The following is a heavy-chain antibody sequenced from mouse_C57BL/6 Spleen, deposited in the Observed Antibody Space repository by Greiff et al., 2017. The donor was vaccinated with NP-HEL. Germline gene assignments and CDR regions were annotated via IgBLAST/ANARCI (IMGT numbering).Heavy chain of an antibody. D-gene: IGHD1-1*01. Sequence: QQSVAELVRPGASVKLSCTASGFNIKNTYMHWVKQRPEQGLEWIGRIDPANGNTKYAPKFQGKATITADTSSNTAYLQLSSLRSEDTAIYYCARSEYYGSSYGYFDVWGTGTTVTVSS. J-gene: IGHJ1*03. V-gene: IGHV14-3*01. CDR3: ARSEYYGSSYGYFDV. CDR2: IDPANGNT. CDR1: GFNIKNTY.